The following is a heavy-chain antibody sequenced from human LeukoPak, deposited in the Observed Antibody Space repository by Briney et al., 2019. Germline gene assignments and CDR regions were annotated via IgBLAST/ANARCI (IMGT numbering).Heavy chain of an antibody. CDR2: ISHDGGNK. J-gene: IGHJ3*02. CDR3: AKAYGYGDYAADAFDI. CDR1: GFTFISYG. V-gene: IGHV3-30*18. Sequence: GGSLRLSCPASGFTFISYGMHCVRQPPGKGLEWVAGISHDGGNKYYVDSVKGRFTISRDNSKNTLLLQMNSLRAEDTAVYYCAKAYGYGDYAADAFDIWGQGTMVTVSS. D-gene: IGHD4-17*01.